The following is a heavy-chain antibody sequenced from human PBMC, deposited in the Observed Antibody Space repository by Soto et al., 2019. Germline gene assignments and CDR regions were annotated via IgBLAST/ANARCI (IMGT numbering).Heavy chain of an antibody. CDR1: GFTFSSYG. D-gene: IGHD6-13*01. CDR2: IWYDGSNK. V-gene: IGHV3-33*01. CDR3: EREPKSIAAAGWFDP. Sequence: GGSLRLSCAASGFTFSSYGMHWVRQAPGKGLEWVAVIWYDGSNKYYADSVKGRFTISRDNSKNTLYLQMNSLRAEDAAVYYCEREPKSIAAAGWFDPWGQGPLVTVYS. J-gene: IGHJ5*02.